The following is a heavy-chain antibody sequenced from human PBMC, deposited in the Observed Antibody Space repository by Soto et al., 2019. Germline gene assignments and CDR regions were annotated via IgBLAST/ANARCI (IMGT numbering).Heavy chain of an antibody. J-gene: IGHJ3*02. CDR1: GGSISSGGYY. Sequence: PSETLSLTCTVSGGSISSGGYYWSWIRQHPGKGLEWIGYIYYSGSTYYNPSLKSRVNISVDTSKNQFSLKLSSVTAADTAVYYCARIERITMIVGGAFDIWGQGTMVTVSS. CDR3: ARIERITMIVGGAFDI. V-gene: IGHV4-31*03. D-gene: IGHD3-22*01. CDR2: IYYSGST.